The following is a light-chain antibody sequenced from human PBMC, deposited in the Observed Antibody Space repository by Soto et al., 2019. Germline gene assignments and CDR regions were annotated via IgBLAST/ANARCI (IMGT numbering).Light chain of an antibody. Sequence: DIPMTQSPSSLSASVGDRVTITCRASQGISNYLAWYQQKPGKVPKLLIYAASTLQSGVPSRFSGSGSGTDFTLTISNLQPEDVATYYCQKYNSAPRTFDQGTKVEIK. CDR2: AAS. CDR3: QKYNSAPRT. CDR1: QGISNY. V-gene: IGKV1-27*01. J-gene: IGKJ1*01.